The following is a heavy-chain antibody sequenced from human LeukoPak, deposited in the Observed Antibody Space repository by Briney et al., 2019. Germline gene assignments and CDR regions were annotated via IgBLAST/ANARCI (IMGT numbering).Heavy chain of an antibody. CDR3: ARDYRSSIGWTVDY. Sequence: GGSLRPSWAAAGISFSSYSMSWVRQPPGEGLGWVSYISTSTSTIYYPDSVKGRFTISSDNAKNSLYLQMNSLRDEDTAVYYCARDYRSSIGWTVDYWGQGTLVTVSS. J-gene: IGHJ4*02. CDR2: ISTSTSTI. D-gene: IGHD6-19*01. CDR1: GISFSSYS. V-gene: IGHV3-48*02.